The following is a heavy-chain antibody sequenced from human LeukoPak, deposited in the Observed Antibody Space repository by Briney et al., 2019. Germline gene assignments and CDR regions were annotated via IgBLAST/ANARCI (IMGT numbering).Heavy chain of an antibody. V-gene: IGHV3-23*01. CDR1: GFTFSSYA. J-gene: IGHJ4*02. CDR3: AKLTMVGSASYLDY. CDR2: ISGSGGST. Sequence: GGSLRLSCAASGFTFSSYALSWVRQAPGKGLEWVSAISGSGGSTYYADSVKGRFTISRDNSKNTLYLQMNSLRAEDTAVYYCAKLTMVGSASYLDYWGQGTLVTVSS. D-gene: IGHD3-10*01.